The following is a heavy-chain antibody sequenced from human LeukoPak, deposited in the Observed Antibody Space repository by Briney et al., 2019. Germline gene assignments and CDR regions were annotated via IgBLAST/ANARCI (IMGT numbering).Heavy chain of an antibody. J-gene: IGHJ4*02. CDR3: AREGYSSGWFRL. CDR1: GFTFNSYT. D-gene: IGHD6-19*01. V-gene: IGHV3-53*01. CDR2: ILTAGKT. Sequence: GGSLRLSCAAPGFTFNSYTMHWVRQAPGKGLEWVSVILTAGKTYYADSVKGRFTISRDDSKNMVYPQMNSLRAEDTAVYFCAREGYSSGWFRLWGQGTLVTVSS.